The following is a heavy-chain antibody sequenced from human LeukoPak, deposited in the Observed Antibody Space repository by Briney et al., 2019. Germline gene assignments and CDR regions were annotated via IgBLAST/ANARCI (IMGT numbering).Heavy chain of an antibody. D-gene: IGHD3-10*01. Sequence: SETLSLTCAVYGGSFSGYYWSWIRQPPGKRLEWIGEINHSGSTNYNPSLKSRVTISVATSKNQFSLKLSSVTAADRAVYYCARESWVVGELRDMRWGQGTLVTVSS. CDR3: ARESWVVGELRDMR. J-gene: IGHJ4*02. V-gene: IGHV4-34*01. CDR2: INHSGST. CDR1: GGSFSGYY.